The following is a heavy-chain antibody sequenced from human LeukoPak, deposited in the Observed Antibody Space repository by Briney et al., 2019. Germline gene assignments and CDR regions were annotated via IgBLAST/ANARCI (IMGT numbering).Heavy chain of an antibody. CDR1: GYNFINSY. CDR2: IMPSGGNT. J-gene: IGHJ3*02. Sequence: GASVKVSCKASGYNFINSYIHRVRQAPGQGLEWMGIIMPSGGNTIYAQKFQDRVTLTRDPSTRIVYLELSSLTSEDTAFYYCAREGDGGAFDMRGQGTMVTVSS. CDR3: AREGDGGAFDM. V-gene: IGHV1-46*01.